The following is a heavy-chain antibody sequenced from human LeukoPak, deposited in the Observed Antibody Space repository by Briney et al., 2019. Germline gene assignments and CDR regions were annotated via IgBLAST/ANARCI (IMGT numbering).Heavy chain of an antibody. CDR3: PNPISGGLAVSSDWFDP. CDR2: INANGVNI. CDR1: GGAFNFYS. Sequence: GGSPRLSCTASGGAFNFYSMTWVRQAPGKGLQWVSTINANGVNIYCADSVRGRFTISRDYSKDTLHLQLNSLRADATAIYFCPNPISGGLAVSSDWFDPWGQGTLVIVSS. J-gene: IGHJ5*02. D-gene: IGHD6-19*01. V-gene: IGHV3-23*01.